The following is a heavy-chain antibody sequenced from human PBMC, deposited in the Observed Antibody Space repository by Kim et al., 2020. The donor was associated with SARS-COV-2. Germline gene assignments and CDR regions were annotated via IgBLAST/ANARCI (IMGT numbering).Heavy chain of an antibody. V-gene: IGHV3-48*01. J-gene: IGHJ4*02. CDR2: ISSSSSTI. CDR1: GFTFRSYS. CDR3: ARANEWLLERYFDF. D-gene: IGHD3-3*01. Sequence: GGSLRLSCAASGFTFRSYSMNWVRQAPGRGLEWVSYISSSSSTIYYADSVKGRFTISRDNAKNSLYLQMNSLRAEDTAVYYCARANEWLLERYFDFWGQGTLVTVSS.